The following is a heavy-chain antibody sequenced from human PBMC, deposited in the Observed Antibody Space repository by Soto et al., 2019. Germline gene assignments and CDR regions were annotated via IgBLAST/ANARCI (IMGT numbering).Heavy chain of an antibody. V-gene: IGHV3-30-3*01. CDR3: ARDPVYSSSSGYYYGMDV. D-gene: IGHD6-6*01. CDR1: GFTFSSYA. J-gene: IGHJ6*02. Sequence: LRLSCAASGFTFSSYAMHWVRQAPGKGLEWVAVISYDGSNKYYADSVKGRFTISRDNSKNTLYLQMNSLRAEDTAVYYCARDPVYSSSSGYYYGMDVWGQGTTVTVSS. CDR2: ISYDGSNK.